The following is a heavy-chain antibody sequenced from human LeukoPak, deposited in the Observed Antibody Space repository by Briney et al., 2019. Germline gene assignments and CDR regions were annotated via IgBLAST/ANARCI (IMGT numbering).Heavy chain of an antibody. Sequence: ESLKISCKCSGYLFPNQWIGWVRQMPGKGLEWMGIIYPGDSDNQYSPSFQGQVTISADKSISTAYLQWSSLQASDTAMYYCARQIRYSGGWDYWGQGTLVTVSS. CDR3: ARQIRYSGGWDY. CDR2: IYPGDSDN. J-gene: IGHJ4*02. CDR1: GYLFPNQW. D-gene: IGHD6-19*01. V-gene: IGHV5-51*01.